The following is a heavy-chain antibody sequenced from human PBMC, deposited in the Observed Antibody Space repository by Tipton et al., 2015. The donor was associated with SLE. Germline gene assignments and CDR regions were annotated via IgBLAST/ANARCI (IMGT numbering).Heavy chain of an antibody. CDR1: GGSFSGNY. D-gene: IGHD3-22*01. V-gene: IGHV4-59*01. Sequence: TLSLTCAVYGGSFSGNYWIWIRQPPGKGLEWIGYIHKSGSTHYHPSLRGRVTISVDASKNQFSLELISVTAADTAVYYCARRHFDTSGYYRGAFDIWGQGKMVTVSS. CDR2: IHKSGST. CDR3: ARRHFDTSGYYRGAFDI. J-gene: IGHJ3*02.